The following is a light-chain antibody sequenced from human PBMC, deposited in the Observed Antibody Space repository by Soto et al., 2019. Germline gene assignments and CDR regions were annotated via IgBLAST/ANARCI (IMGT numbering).Light chain of an antibody. CDR1: QSVGSN. V-gene: IGKV3-15*01. CDR3: QQYNDWPLT. Sequence: EIVMTQSSATLPVSPGERATLSCRASQSVGSNLAWYQQKRGQTPRLLIYGVSTRATGIPARFSGSGSATEFTLTISSLQSEDFAVYYCQQYNDWPLTFGGGTKVDIK. CDR2: GVS. J-gene: IGKJ4*01.